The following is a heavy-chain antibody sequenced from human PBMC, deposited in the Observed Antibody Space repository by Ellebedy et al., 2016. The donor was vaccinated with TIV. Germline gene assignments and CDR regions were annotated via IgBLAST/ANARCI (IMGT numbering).Heavy chain of an antibody. D-gene: IGHD2-15*01. J-gene: IGHJ4*02. V-gene: IGHV1-8*01. CDR3: ATQGPSGFDY. CDR1: GSTFTSYE. CDR2: MNPNSGNT. Sequence: AASVKVSCKASGSTFTSYEINWVRQATGQGLEWMGWMNPNSGNTGYEQKLQGRVTLTRNTSISTAYMELSSLRSDDTAVYYCATQGPSGFDYWGQGTLVTVSS.